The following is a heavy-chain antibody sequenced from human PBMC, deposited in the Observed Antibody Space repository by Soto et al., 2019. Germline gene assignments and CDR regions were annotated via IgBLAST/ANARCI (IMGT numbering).Heavy chain of an antibody. CDR3: ARGRDGSGSHPYYMDV. CDR1: GYTFTGYY. Sequence: ASVKVSCKASGYTFTGYYMHCVRQAPGQGLEWMGWINPNSGGTNYAQKFQGWVTMTRDTSISTAYMELSRLRSDDTAVYYCARGRDGSGSHPYYMDVWGKGTTVTVSS. D-gene: IGHD3-10*01. V-gene: IGHV1-2*04. J-gene: IGHJ6*03. CDR2: INPNSGGT.